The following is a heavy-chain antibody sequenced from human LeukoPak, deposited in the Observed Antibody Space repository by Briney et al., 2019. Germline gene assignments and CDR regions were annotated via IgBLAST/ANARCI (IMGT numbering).Heavy chain of an antibody. V-gene: IGHV3-23*01. Sequence: GGSLRLPCAASGFTFSSYAMSWVRQAPGNGLEWVSAIGGSGSVSNTYYADSVKGRFTISRDNSKNTLYLQMHSLRAADTAVYYCAKDRGNYGDYVGWFDPWGQGTLVTVSS. CDR1: GFTFSSYA. J-gene: IGHJ5*02. CDR2: IGGSGSVSNT. D-gene: IGHD4-17*01. CDR3: AKDRGNYGDYVGWFDP.